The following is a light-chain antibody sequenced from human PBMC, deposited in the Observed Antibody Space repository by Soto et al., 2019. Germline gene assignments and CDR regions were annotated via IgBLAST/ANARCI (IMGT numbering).Light chain of an antibody. CDR3: YQYNDYFTWT. V-gene: IGKV1-5*01. CDR1: QSISKW. J-gene: IGKJ1*01. CDR2: DAS. Sequence: DIQMTQSPSTLSASVGDRVTITCRASQSISKWLAWYQQKPGKAPKVLIFDASILESGVPSRFSGSGSGTEFTLPNHSLQPDDFATYYCYQYNDYFTWTFGQGTKVEIK.